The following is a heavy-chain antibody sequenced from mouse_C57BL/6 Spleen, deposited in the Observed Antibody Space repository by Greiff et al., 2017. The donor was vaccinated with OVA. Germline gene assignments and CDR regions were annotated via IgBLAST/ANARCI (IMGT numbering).Heavy chain of an antibody. CDR3: ARPIDYYGSSSWYFDV. D-gene: IGHD1-1*01. CDR1: GYTFTSYW. Sequence: QVQLQQPGAELVRPGSSVKLSCKASGYTFTSYWMHWVKQRPIQGLEWIGNIDPSDSETHYNQKFKDKATLTVDKSSSTAYMQLSSLTSEDSAVYYCARPIDYYGSSSWYFDVRGTGTTVTVSS. CDR2: IDPSDSET. J-gene: IGHJ1*03. V-gene: IGHV1-52*01.